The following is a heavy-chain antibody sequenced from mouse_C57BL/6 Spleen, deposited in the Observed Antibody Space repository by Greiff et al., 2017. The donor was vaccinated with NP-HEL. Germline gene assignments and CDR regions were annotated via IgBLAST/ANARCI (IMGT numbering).Heavy chain of an antibody. V-gene: IGHV5-16*01. J-gene: IGHJ2*01. CDR3: ARETRPSYYFDY. CDR1: GFTFSDYY. CDR2: INYDGSST. Sequence: DVKLVESEGGLVQPGSSMKLSCTASGFTFSDYYMAWVRQVPEKGLEWVANINYDGSSTYYLDSLKSRFIISRDNAKNILYLQMSSLKSEDTATYYCARETRPSYYFDYWGQGTTLTVSS.